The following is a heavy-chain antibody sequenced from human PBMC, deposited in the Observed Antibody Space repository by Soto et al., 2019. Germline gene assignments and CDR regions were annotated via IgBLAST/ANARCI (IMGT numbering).Heavy chain of an antibody. Sequence: SVKVSCKASGGTFSSYAISWVRQAPGQGLEWMGGIIPIFGTANYAQKFQGRVTITADESTSTAYMELSSLRSEDTAVYYCARGYVEPWLVRYFDYWGQGTLVTVSS. CDR2: IIPIFGTA. CDR1: GGTFSSYA. CDR3: ARGYVEPWLVRYFDY. D-gene: IGHD6-19*01. V-gene: IGHV1-69*13. J-gene: IGHJ4*02.